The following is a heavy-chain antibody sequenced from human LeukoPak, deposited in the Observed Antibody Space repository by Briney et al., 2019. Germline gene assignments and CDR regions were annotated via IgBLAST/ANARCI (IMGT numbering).Heavy chain of an antibody. Sequence: SETLSLTCAVYGGSFSGYYWSWIRQPPGKGLEWIGEINHSGSTNYNPSLKSRVTISVDTSKNQFSLKLSSVTAADTAVYYCATSIVATVIDYWGQGTLVTVSS. CDR3: ATSIVATVIDY. CDR1: GGSFSGYY. D-gene: IGHD5-12*01. J-gene: IGHJ4*02. V-gene: IGHV4-34*01. CDR2: INHSGST.